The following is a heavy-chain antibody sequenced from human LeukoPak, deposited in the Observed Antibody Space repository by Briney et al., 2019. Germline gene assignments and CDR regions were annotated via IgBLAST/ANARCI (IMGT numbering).Heavy chain of an antibody. CDR2: INHSGST. J-gene: IGHJ4*02. D-gene: IGHD3-10*01. Sequence: PSETLSLTCAVYGGSFSGYYWSWIRQPPGKGLEWIGEINHSGSTNYNPSLKSRVTISVDTSKNQFSLKLSSVTAADTAVYYCARVYGSGFVDYWGQGTLVTVSS. CDR3: ARVYGSGFVDY. V-gene: IGHV4-34*01. CDR1: GGSFSGYY.